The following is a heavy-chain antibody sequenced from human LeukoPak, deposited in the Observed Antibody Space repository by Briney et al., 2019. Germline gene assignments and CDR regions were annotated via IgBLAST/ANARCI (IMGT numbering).Heavy chain of an antibody. J-gene: IGHJ3*02. Sequence: ASVKVSCKASGYTFTSYDINWVRQATGQGLEWMGWMNPNSGNTGYAQKFQGRVTITRSTSISTAYMELSSLRSEDTAVYYCARYCSSTSCPEFDIWGQGTMVTVSS. D-gene: IGHD2-2*01. CDR3: ARYCSSTSCPEFDI. V-gene: IGHV1-8*03. CDR1: GYTFTSYD. CDR2: MNPNSGNT.